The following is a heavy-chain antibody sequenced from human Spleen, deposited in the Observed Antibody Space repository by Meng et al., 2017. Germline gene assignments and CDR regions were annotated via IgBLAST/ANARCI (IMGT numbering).Heavy chain of an antibody. V-gene: IGHV4-30-4*01. CDR1: GDSISSGDYY. CDR3: ARRAVRGDIDY. CDR2: IYYSGST. J-gene: IGHJ4*01. D-gene: IGHD3-10*01. Sequence: QVQLQESGPGLVKPSQTLSLTCTVSGDSISSGDYYWSWIRQPPGKGLECIGYIYYSGSTYYIPSLKSRVIISVDTSKNQFSLNLSSVTAADTAVYYCARRAVRGDIDYWGHGTLVTVSS.